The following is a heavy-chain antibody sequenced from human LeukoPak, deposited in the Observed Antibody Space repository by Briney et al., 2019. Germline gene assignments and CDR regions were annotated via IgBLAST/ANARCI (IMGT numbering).Heavy chain of an antibody. V-gene: IGHV1-69*13. Sequence: SVKVSCKASGGTFSTYAISWVRQAPGKGLEWVGGIIPIFGTANYAQKFQGRVTITADESTSTAYMELSSLRSEDTAVYYCARAENPCASGGSCYHLDYWGQGTLVTVSS. J-gene: IGHJ4*02. D-gene: IGHD2-15*01. CDR2: IIPIFGTA. CDR1: GGTFSTYA. CDR3: ARAENPCASGGSCYHLDY.